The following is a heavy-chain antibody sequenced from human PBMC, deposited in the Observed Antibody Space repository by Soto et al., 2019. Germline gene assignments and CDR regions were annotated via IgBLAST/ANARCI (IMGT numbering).Heavy chain of an antibody. CDR1: GGSISSGAYY. D-gene: IGHD3-22*01. CDR2: IYYSGST. J-gene: IGHJ4*02. Sequence: LSLTCPVSGGSISSGAYYWGWIRQPPGTGLEWIGYIYYSGSTYYNPSLKSRVTISVDTSKNQFSLKLSSVTAADTAVYYCARASIVSMIVVRQAAYYFHFCGQPPLVT. V-gene: IGHV4-30-4*01. CDR3: ARASIVSMIVVRQAAYYFHF.